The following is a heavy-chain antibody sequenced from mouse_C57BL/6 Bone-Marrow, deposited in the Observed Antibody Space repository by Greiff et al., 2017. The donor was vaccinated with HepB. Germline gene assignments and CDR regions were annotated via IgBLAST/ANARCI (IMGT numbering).Heavy chain of an antibody. Sequence: EVKLVESEGGLVQPGRSMKLSCTASGFTFSDYYMAWVRQVPEKGLEWVANINYDGSSTYYLDSLKSRFIISRDNAKNILYLQMSSLKSEDTATYYCARDRSYWYFDVWGTGTTVTVSS. CDR1: GFTFSDYY. CDR2: INYDGSST. V-gene: IGHV5-16*01. J-gene: IGHJ1*03. CDR3: ARDRSYWYFDV.